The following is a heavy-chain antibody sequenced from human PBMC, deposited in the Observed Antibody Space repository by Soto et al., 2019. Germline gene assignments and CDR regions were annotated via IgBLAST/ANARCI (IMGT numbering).Heavy chain of an antibody. CDR3: ARDQTGSYPYNWFDP. CDR2: IWSDGSNK. J-gene: IGHJ5*02. CDR1: GFTFSNYA. D-gene: IGHD1-26*01. V-gene: IGHV3-33*01. Sequence: QVQLVESGGGVVQPGRSLSLSCAASGFTFSNYAIHWFRQAPGKGLEWVSVIWSDGSNKYYTDSVKGRFTISRDNSKNTVHLQMNSLRAEDTAVYYCARDQTGSYPYNWFDPWGQGTLVTVSS.